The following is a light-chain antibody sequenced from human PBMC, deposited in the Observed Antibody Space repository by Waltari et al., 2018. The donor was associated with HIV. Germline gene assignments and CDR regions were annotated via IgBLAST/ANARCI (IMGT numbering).Light chain of an antibody. Sequence: QSQLTQPPSVSGAPGQRVTISCTGSRSNLGTGYHVHWYQQVPGTAPKLLIHGNTNRPSGVPDRFSGSKSGTSASLAITGLQAEDEADYYGQSYDNSLGIVFGSGTKVTVL. V-gene: IGLV1-40*01. CDR2: GNT. CDR3: QSYDNSLGIV. CDR1: RSNLGTGYH. J-gene: IGLJ1*01.